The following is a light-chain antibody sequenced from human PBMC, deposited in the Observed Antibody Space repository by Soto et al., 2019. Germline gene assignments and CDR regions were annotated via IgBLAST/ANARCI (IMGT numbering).Light chain of an antibody. V-gene: IGLV2-14*01. CDR3: SSYTATRSLLV. J-gene: IGLJ1*01. Sequence: QSALTQPASVSGSPGQSITISCTGTSSDIGAYNSVSWYQQLPGTAPKLMIYGVTIRPSGVSNRFSGSKSGNSASLTISGLQAEDEADYYCSSYTATRSLLVFGTGTKLTVL. CDR1: SSDIGAYNS. CDR2: GVT.